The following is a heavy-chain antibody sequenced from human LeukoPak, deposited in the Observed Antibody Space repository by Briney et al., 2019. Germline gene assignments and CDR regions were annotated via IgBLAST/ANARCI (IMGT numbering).Heavy chain of an antibody. Sequence: GGSLRLSCAASGFTVSSNYMSWVRQAPGKGLEWVSVIYSGGSTYYADSVKGRFTISRDNSKNTLYLQMNSLRAEDTAVYYCASRPDYGDYVVDYYYYGMDVWGQGTTVTVSS. CDR1: GFTVSSNY. V-gene: IGHV3-66*01. J-gene: IGHJ6*02. D-gene: IGHD4-17*01. CDR3: ASRPDYGDYVVDYYYYGMDV. CDR2: IYSGGST.